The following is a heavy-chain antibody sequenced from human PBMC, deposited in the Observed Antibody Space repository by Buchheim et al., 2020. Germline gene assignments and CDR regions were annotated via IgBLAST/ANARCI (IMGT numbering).Heavy chain of an antibody. V-gene: IGHV3-7*01. Sequence: EVQLVESGGGLVQPGGSLRLSCAASGFTFSSYWMSWVRQAPGKGLEWVANIKQDGSEKYYVDSVKGRFTISRDNAKNSLYLQMNSLRAEDTAVYYCARVPFVVVTARGRMENNWFDPWGQGTL. CDR2: IKQDGSEK. J-gene: IGHJ5*02. CDR1: GFTFSSYW. CDR3: ARVPFVVVTARGRMENNWFDP. D-gene: IGHD2-21*02.